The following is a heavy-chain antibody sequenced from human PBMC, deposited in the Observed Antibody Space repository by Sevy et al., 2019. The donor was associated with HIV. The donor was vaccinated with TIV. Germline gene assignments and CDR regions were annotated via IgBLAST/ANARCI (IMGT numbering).Heavy chain of an antibody. Sequence: SETLSITCTVSGGSISSYYWSWIRQPPGKGLEWIGYIYYSGSTNYNPSLKSRVTISVDTSKNQFSLKLSSVTAADTAVYYCARWSTGWFDPWGQGTLVTVSS. D-gene: IGHD2-15*01. CDR2: IYYSGST. CDR3: ARWSTGWFDP. J-gene: IGHJ5*02. V-gene: IGHV4-59*01. CDR1: GGSISSYY.